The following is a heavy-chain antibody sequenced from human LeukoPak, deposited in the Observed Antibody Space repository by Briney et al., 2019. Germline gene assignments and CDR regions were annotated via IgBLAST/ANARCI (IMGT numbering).Heavy chain of an antibody. D-gene: IGHD3-3*01. CDR1: GWSFNDYY. CDR2: INARGDT. CDR3: ARRFADFRFDP. J-gene: IGHJ5*02. V-gene: IGHV4-34*01. Sequence: SETLSLTCAVYGWSFNDYYWNWIRQPPGKGLEWIGEINARGDTNYNPSLKSRVNISVDTSKNQFSLKLNSVTAADTAVYYCARRFADFRFDPWGQGTLVTVSS.